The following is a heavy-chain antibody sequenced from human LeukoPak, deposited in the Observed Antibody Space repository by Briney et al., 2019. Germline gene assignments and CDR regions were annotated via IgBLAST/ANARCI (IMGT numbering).Heavy chain of an antibody. CDR2: ISSSSSYV. CDR3: AKPVTVSSPFDY. V-gene: IGHV3-21*04. J-gene: IGHJ4*02. D-gene: IGHD3-10*01. CDR1: GFTFSSYS. Sequence: GGSLRLSCAASGFTFSSYSMNWVRQAPGKGLEWVSSISSSSSYVYYADSVKGRFTISRDNSKNTLYLQMNSLRAEDTAVYYCAKPVTVSSPFDYWGQGTLVSVSS.